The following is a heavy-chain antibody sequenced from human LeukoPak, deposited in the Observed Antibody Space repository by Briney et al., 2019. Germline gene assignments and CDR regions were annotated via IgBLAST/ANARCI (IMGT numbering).Heavy chain of an antibody. Sequence: GGSLRLSCAASGFTVSSNYMSWVRQAPGKGLEWVSVIYSGGSTYYADSVKGRFTISRDNSKNTLYLQMNSLRAEDTAVYYCARDSLRDGYDYWGQGTLVTVSS. D-gene: IGHD5-24*01. V-gene: IGHV3-53*01. CDR3: ARDSLRDGYDY. J-gene: IGHJ4*02. CDR2: IYSGGST. CDR1: GFTVSSNY.